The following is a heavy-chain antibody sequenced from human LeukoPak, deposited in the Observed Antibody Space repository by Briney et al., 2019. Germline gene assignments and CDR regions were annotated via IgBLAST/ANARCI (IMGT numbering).Heavy chain of an antibody. V-gene: IGHV4-38-2*02. CDR1: GGSISSYY. Sequence: SETLSLTCTVSGGSISSYYWSWIRQPPGKGLEWIGSIYHSGSTYYNPSLKSRVTISVDTSKNQFSLKLSSVTAADTAVYYCAREPMGYFDYWGQGTLVTVSS. CDR3: AREPMGYFDY. D-gene: IGHD3-10*01. CDR2: IYHSGST. J-gene: IGHJ4*02.